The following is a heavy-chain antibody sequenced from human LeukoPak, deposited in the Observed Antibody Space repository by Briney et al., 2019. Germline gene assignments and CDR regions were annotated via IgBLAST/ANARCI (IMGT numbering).Heavy chain of an antibody. V-gene: IGHV3-23*01. CDR2: ISGSGGST. D-gene: IGHD1-26*01. J-gene: IGHJ4*02. CDR3: AKGHSGSYNFDY. Sequence: PGGSLRLSCAASVFTFSSYAMSWVRQAPGKGLEWVSAISGSGGSTYYADSVKGRFTISRDNSKNTLYLQMNSLRAEDTAVYYCAKGHSGSYNFDYWGQGTLVTVSS. CDR1: VFTFSSYA.